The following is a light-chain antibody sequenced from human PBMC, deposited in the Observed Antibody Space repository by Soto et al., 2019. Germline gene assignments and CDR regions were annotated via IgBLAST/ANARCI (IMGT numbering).Light chain of an antibody. Sequence: QSALTQPASVSGSPGQSITISCTGTSSDVGAYNYVSWYQQHPGKAPKLMIFDVSNRPSGVSNPFSGSKSGNTASLTISGLQAEDEADYYCSSYTTATTRVFGGGTKLTVL. J-gene: IGLJ3*02. V-gene: IGLV2-14*01. CDR2: DVS. CDR3: SSYTTATTRV. CDR1: SSDVGAYNY.